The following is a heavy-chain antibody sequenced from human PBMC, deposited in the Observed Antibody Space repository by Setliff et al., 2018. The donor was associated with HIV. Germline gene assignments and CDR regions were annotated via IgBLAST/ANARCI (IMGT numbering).Heavy chain of an antibody. CDR1: GSTFTSYA. J-gene: IGHJ4*02. CDR2: IIPIFSTS. D-gene: IGHD2-21*01. V-gene: IGHV1-69*13. Sequence: SVKVSCKASGSTFTSYAINWVRQAPGQGLEWMGGIIPIFSTSNYAQRFQGRVTITADESTSTAYMELYNLRSEETAMYYCTRGRGIIGALVYWGQGTLVTVSS. CDR3: TRGRGIIGALVY.